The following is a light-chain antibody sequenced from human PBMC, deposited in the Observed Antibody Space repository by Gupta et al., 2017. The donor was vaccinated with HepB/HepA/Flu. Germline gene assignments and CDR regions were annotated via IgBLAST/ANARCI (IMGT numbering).Light chain of an antibody. V-gene: IGKV1-39*01. CDR3: QQSYSSPFT. Sequence: GDRVTITCRASQTISSYLNWYQQQPGKGPKLLIYAASSMQSWVPSRFSGSGSGTNFTLTISRLQPEDFATYYCQQSYSSPFTFGGGTKVEIK. J-gene: IGKJ4*01. CDR1: QTISSY. CDR2: AAS.